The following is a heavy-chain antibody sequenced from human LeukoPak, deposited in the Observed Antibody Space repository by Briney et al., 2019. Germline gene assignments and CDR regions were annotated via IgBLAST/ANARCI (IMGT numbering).Heavy chain of an antibody. CDR2: IYYTGST. J-gene: IGHJ4*02. CDR1: GGSISNGGYS. V-gene: IGHV4-39*07. D-gene: IGHD1-26*01. CDR3: ARFNSGSYQHYFDY. Sequence: PSETLSLTCAVSGGSISNGGYSWSWIRQPPGKGLEWIGSIYYTGSTYYNPSLKSRVTISVDTSKNQFSLQLNSVTAADTAMYYCARFNSGSYQHYFDYWGQGTLVTVSS.